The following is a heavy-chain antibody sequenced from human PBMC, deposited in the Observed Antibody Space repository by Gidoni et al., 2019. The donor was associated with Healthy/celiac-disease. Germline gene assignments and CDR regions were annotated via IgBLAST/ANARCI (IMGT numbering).Heavy chain of an antibody. CDR2: IYTSGST. CDR1: GGSTSSGSYS. J-gene: IGHJ4*02. V-gene: IGHV4-61*02. CDR3: ARVEYSSSAADY. Sequence: QVQLQESGPGLVKPSQTLSLTCTVSGGSTSSGSYSRSWIRQPAGKGLEWIGRIYTSGSTNYNPSLKSRVTISVDTSKNQFSLKLSSVTAADTAVYYCARVEYSSSAADYWGQGTLVTVSS. D-gene: IGHD6-6*01.